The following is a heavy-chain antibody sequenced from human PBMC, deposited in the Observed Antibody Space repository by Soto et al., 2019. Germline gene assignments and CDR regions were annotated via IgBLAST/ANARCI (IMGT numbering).Heavy chain of an antibody. CDR3: ARDRRLAFTYSSCWTKVGLDY. V-gene: IGHV1-18*04. J-gene: IGHJ4*02. Sequence: QVQLVQSGAEVKKPGASVKVSCKASGYTFTSYGISWVRQAPGQGLEWMGWISAYNGKTNYAQKLQGRVTMTTDTSTSTAYMEMRSMRSDDTPVYYCARDRRLAFTYSSCWTKVGLDYWGQGTLVTVSS. CDR2: ISAYNGKT. D-gene: IGHD6-19*01. CDR1: GYTFTSYG.